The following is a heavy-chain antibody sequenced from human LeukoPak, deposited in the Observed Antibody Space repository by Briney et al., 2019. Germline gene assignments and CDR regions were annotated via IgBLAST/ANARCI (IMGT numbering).Heavy chain of an antibody. Sequence: GGSLRLSCAASGFTFSSYAMHWVRQAPGKGLEWVAVISYDGSNKYYADSVKGRFTTSRDNSKNTLYLQMNSLRAEDTAVYYCALFGYSFDYWGQGTLVTVSS. CDR3: ALFGYSFDY. J-gene: IGHJ4*02. CDR2: ISYDGSNK. D-gene: IGHD3-10*01. CDR1: GFTFSSYA. V-gene: IGHV3-30*04.